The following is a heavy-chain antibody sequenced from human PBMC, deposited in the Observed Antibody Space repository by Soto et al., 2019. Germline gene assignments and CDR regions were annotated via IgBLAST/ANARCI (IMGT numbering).Heavy chain of an antibody. CDR2: ISYDGNNK. J-gene: IGHJ4*02. CDR1: GFD. V-gene: IGHV3-30-3*01. D-gene: IGHD1-26*01. Sequence: QVQLVESGGGVVQPGRTLRLSCAASGFDMYWVRQAPGKGLEWVAVISYDGNNKYYADSVKGRFSISRDNSKNTLYLQMNSLRAEDTAVYYCAMTVGATSWNFDYWGQGTLVTVSS. CDR3: AMTVGATSWNFDY.